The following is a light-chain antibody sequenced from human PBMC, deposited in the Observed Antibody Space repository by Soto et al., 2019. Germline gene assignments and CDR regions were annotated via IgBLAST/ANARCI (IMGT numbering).Light chain of an antibody. V-gene: IGKV1-9*01. CDR2: ASS. CDR1: QGISSY. CDR3: QQLTTFPVT. J-gene: IGKJ5*01. Sequence: DIQLTQSPSFLSAAVGDRVTISCRASQGISSYLAWYQQTPGKAPKLLIYASSTLQSGVPSRFSVSGSGTEFTLPIGSLEPDDFATYYCQQLTTFPVTFGQAKRLDI.